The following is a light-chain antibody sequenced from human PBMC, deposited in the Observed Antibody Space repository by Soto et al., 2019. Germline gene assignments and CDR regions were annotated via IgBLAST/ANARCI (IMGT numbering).Light chain of an antibody. Sequence: DIQMTQSPSTLSASVGDRVTITCRASQSISSWLAWYQQKPGKAPKLLIYDASSLESGVPSRFSGSGSGTKFTLPISSLHPDDFATNYGKRNKSYPLTFGGGTRWRSN. CDR1: QSISSW. CDR3: KRNKSYPLT. J-gene: IGKJ4*01. V-gene: IGKV1-5*01. CDR2: DAS.